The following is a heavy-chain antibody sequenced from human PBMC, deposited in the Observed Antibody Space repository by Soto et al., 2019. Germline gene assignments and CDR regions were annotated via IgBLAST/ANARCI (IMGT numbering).Heavy chain of an antibody. D-gene: IGHD3-22*01. CDR1: GFTFSSYA. V-gene: IGHV3-23*01. CDR2: ISGSGGST. CDR3: AKERKGNYYDSSGDYPFDY. J-gene: IGHJ4*02. Sequence: GGSLRLSCAASGFTFSSYAMSWVRQAPGKGLEWVSAISGSGGSTYYADSVKGRFTISRDNSKNTLYLQMNSLRAEDTAVYYCAKERKGNYYDSSGDYPFDYWGQGTLVTVSS.